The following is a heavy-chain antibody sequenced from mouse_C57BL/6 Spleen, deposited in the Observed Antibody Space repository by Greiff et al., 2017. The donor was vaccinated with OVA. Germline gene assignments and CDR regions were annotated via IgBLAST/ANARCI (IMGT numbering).Heavy chain of an antibody. J-gene: IGHJ4*01. CDR3: ARNPNWDGYAMDY. CDR1: GFSLTSYG. CDR2: IWSGGST. Sequence: QVQLKQSGPGLVQPSQSLSITCTVSGFSLTSYGVHWVRQSPGKGLEWLGVIWSGGSTDYNAAFISRRSISKDTSKSQVFLIMNSLQADDTAIYYCARNPNWDGYAMDYWGQGTSVTVSS. D-gene: IGHD4-1*01. V-gene: IGHV2-2*01.